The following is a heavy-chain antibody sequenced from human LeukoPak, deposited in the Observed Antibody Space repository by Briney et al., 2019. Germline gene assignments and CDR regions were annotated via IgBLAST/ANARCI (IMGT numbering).Heavy chain of an antibody. Sequence: PGGFLRLSCAASGFTFSSYSMNWVRQAPGKGLEWVSSISSSSSYIYYADSVKGRFTISRDNAKNSLYLQMNSLRAEDTAVYYCARDLLEWLATPTLDYWGQGTLVTVSS. CDR3: ARDLLEWLATPTLDY. CDR2: ISSSSSYI. J-gene: IGHJ4*02. D-gene: IGHD3-3*01. V-gene: IGHV3-21*01. CDR1: GFTFSSYS.